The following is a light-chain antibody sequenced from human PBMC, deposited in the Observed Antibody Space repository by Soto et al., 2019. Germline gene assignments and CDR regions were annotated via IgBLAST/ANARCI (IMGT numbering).Light chain of an antibody. J-gene: IGKJ2*01. V-gene: IGKV3-20*01. CDR1: QTVNSRH. CDR3: QQFDGSRPEFT. Sequence: ESLLTQSPGTLSLSPGERATLSCRASQTVNSRHLNWYQHKPGQAPRLLIYGASIRAAGIPDRFSGSRSGADCRLTITSLEAEDSAVYYCQQFDGSRPEFTFGRGTKLEI. CDR2: GAS.